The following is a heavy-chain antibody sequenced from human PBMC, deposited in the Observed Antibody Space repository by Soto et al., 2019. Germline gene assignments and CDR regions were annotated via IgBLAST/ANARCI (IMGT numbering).Heavy chain of an antibody. J-gene: IGHJ4*02. Sequence: GGSLRLSCAASGFTVSSYCMSWVRQAPGKGLEWVSDIRGDGGRTYYADSVKGRFTISRDNSKNTLYLQMNSLRAEDTAVYYCARERAGEYVWGSYRPPDYFDYWGQGTLVTVSS. V-gene: IGHV3-23*01. CDR3: ARERAGEYVWGSYRPPDYFDY. D-gene: IGHD3-16*02. CDR2: IRGDGGRT. CDR1: GFTVSSYC.